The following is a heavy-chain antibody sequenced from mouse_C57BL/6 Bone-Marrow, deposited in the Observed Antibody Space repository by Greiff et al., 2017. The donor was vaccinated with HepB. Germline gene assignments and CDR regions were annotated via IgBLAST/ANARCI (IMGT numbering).Heavy chain of an antibody. CDR3: TGTTVVETWYFDV. V-gene: IGHV6-6*01. CDR2: IRNKANNHAT. J-gene: IGHJ1*03. D-gene: IGHD1-1*01. Sequence: EVKVEESGGGLVQPGGSMKLSCAASGFTFSDAWMDWVRQSPEKGLEWVAEIRNKANNHATYYAESVKGRFTISRDDSKSSVYLQMNSLRAEDTGIYYCTGTTVVETWYFDVWGTGTTVTVSS. CDR1: GFTFSDAW.